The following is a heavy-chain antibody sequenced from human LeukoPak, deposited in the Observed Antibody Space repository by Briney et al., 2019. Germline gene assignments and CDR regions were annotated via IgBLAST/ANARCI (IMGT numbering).Heavy chain of an antibody. D-gene: IGHD3-10*01. V-gene: IGHV1-24*01. CDR2: FDPEDGET. CDR1: GYTLTELS. Sequence: ASVKVSCKVSGYTLTELSMHWVRQAPGKGLEWMGGFDPEDGETIYAQKFQGRVTMTEDTSTDTAYMELSSLRSEDTAVYYCATAPMVRGVITPTDYWGQGTLVTVSS. CDR3: ATAPMVRGVITPTDY. J-gene: IGHJ4*02.